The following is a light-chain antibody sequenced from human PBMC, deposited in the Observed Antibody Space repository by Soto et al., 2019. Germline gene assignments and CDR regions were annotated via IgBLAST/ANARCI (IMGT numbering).Light chain of an antibody. CDR1: QSVSSN. CDR2: GAS. V-gene: IGKV3-15*01. CDR3: QQYNNWPRT. Sequence: EIVMTQSPATLSVSPGERATLSCRASQSVSSNLAWYQQKPGQAPRLLIYGASTRATGIPARFSGSGSGTQFTLTISSLQSADFAVYYCQQYNNWPRTFGQGTEVEIK. J-gene: IGKJ1*01.